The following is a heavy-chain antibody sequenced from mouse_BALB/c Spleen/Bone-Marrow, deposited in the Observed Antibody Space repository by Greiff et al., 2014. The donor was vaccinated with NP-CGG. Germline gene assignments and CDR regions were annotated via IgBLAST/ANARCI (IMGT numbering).Heavy chain of an antibody. CDR3: ARELGLRLAY. D-gene: IGHD3-1*01. Sequence: VQLQQSGAELMKPGASVKISCKATGYTFSSYWIEWVKQRPGHGLEWIGEILPGSGSTNYNEKFKGKATFTAVTSSNTAYMQLSSLTSEDSAVYYCARELGLRLAYWGQGTLVTVSA. CDR1: GYTFSSYW. V-gene: IGHV1-9*01. J-gene: IGHJ3*01. CDR2: ILPGSGST.